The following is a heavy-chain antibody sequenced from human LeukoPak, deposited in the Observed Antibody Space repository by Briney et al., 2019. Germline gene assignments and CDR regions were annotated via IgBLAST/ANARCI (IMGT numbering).Heavy chain of an antibody. V-gene: IGHV3-66*01. J-gene: IGHJ4*02. Sequence: GGSLRLSCAASGFTVSSNYMSWVRQAPGKGLEWVSVIYSGGSTYYADSVKGRFTISRDNSKNTLYLQMNSLRAEDTAVYYCAKEDYYDSSGSPSGGFDYWGQGTLVTVSS. D-gene: IGHD3-22*01. CDR2: IYSGGST. CDR3: AKEDYYDSSGSPSGGFDY. CDR1: GFTVSSNY.